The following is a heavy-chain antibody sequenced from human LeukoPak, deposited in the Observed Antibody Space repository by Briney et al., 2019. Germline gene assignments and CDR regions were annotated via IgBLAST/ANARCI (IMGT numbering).Heavy chain of an antibody. V-gene: IGHV1-8*01. CDR3: ARGGIWQLVLDY. J-gene: IGHJ4*02. CDR1: GYTFSSYD. CDR2: MNPNSGNT. D-gene: IGHD1-1*01. Sequence: ASVKVSCKASGYTFSSYDINWVRQATGQGLEWMGWMNPNSGNTGYEQKFQGRVTMTRNTSISTVYMELSSLRSEGTAVYYCARGGIWQLVLDYWGQGTLVTVSS.